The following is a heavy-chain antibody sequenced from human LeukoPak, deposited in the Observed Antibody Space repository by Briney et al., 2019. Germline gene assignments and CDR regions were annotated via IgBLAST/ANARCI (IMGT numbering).Heavy chain of an antibody. CDR3: AKSRTTNYFSDY. J-gene: IGHJ4*02. CDR1: GFAFSSYA. CDR2: ISGGGGST. D-gene: IGHD1-1*01. Sequence: PGGSLRLSCAASGFAFSSYAMSWVRQAPGKGLEWVSAISGGGGSTYYADSVKGRFTISRDSSKNTLYLQMNSLRAEDTAVYYCAKSRTTNYFSDYWGQGTLVTVSS. V-gene: IGHV3-23*01.